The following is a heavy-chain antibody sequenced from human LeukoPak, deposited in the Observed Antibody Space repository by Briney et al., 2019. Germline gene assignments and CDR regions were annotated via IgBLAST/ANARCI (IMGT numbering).Heavy chain of an antibody. J-gene: IGHJ6*03. CDR2: LYPGDSDA. CDR1: GYSFTNYW. D-gene: IGHD3-10*01. V-gene: IGHV5-51*01. CDR3: ARQSPAGSGGYYYYMDV. Sequence: GESLQISFKASGYSFTNYWIAWVRQMPGKGLEWMGILYPGDSDARYSPSFQGQVTISADKSISTAYLQWSSLKASDSAIYYCARQSPAGSGGYYYYMDVWAKGTTVTVS.